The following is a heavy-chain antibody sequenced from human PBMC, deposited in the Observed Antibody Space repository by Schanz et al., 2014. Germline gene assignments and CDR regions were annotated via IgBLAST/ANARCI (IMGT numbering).Heavy chain of an antibody. CDR1: GFTYSSYW. CDR3: AKEDRTHSSDYVY. J-gene: IGHJ4*02. D-gene: IGHD3-22*01. CDR2: IDTAGSYT. V-gene: IGHV3-74*01. Sequence: EVQLVESGGGLVQPGGSLRLSCAASGFTYSSYWMHWVRQAPGKGLVWVSTIDTAGSYTSYVDSVKGRFTISRDDSKNTLYLQMNSLRPEDTAVYYCAKEDRTHSSDYVYWGQGTLVTVSS.